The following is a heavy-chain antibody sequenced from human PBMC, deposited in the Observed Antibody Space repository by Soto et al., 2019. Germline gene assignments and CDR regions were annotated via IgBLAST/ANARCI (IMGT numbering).Heavy chain of an antibody. CDR2: ISVTGDT. CDR1: GFNFGSYA. J-gene: IGHJ4*02. D-gene: IGHD6-19*01. V-gene: IGHV3-23*01. CDR3: AKEIAVAGYYFDY. Sequence: GPLRLSKGASGFNFGSYAVNWVRQAPGKGPEWVSHISVTGDTYYADSVKGRFTISRDNSKNTLFLQMNSLRAEDTAVYYCAKEIAVAGYYFDYWGQGTLVTVSS.